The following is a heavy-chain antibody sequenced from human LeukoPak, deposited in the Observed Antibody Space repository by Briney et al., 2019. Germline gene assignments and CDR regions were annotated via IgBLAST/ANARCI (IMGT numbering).Heavy chain of an antibody. Sequence: GGSLRLSCAASGFTFSDYYMSWIRQAPGKGLEWVSYISSSGSTIYYADSVKGRFTISRDNAKNSLYLQMNSLRAEDTAVYYCATPSGIAAAAFDYWGQGTLVTVSS. CDR3: ATPSGIAAAAFDY. CDR1: GFTFSDYY. D-gene: IGHD6-13*01. J-gene: IGHJ4*02. V-gene: IGHV3-11*04. CDR2: ISSSGSTI.